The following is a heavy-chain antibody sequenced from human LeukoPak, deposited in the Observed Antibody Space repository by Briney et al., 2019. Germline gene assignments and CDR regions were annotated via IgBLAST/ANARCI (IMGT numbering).Heavy chain of an antibody. V-gene: IGHV1-2*02. CDR2: IDPNSGDT. CDR3: VRWKDYYGSGNRYFDY. Sequence: ASVTVSCKASGFTFTDYYIHWVRQAPGQGLEWMGWIDPNSGDTNYAQNFRGRVTMTRDTSITTSYMELSRLRSDDTAVYYCVRWKDYYGSGNRYFDYWGQGTLVTVSS. CDR1: GFTFTDYY. D-gene: IGHD3-10*01. J-gene: IGHJ4*02.